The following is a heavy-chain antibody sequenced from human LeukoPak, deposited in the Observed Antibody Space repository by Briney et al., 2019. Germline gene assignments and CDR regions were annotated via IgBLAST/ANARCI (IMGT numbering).Heavy chain of an antibody. Sequence: GGSLRLSCATSGFTLSSFKMTWVGQAPGKGLEWVASISPSSSYIYYADSLKGRVTVSRDNAKHSVCLQMSRLRAEDTAVYYCARDLPGGEYFDSWGQGTLVSVSS. J-gene: IGHJ4*02. CDR2: ISPSSSYI. V-gene: IGHV3-21*01. CDR1: GFTLSSFK. CDR3: ARDLPGGEYFDS. D-gene: IGHD3-16*01.